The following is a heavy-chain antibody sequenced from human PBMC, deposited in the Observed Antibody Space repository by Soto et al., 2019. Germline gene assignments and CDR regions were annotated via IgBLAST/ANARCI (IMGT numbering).Heavy chain of an antibody. D-gene: IGHD3-10*01. CDR3: ARVISKGSGSYHSDY. Sequence: SETLSLTCTVSSGSIDTYYWGWIRQPPGKGLEWIGYILYSGSTHYSPSLRSRVTISVDTSKNQFSLKLSSVTTADTAVYYCARVISKGSGSYHSDYWGQGIPVTVSS. V-gene: IGHV4-59*01. J-gene: IGHJ4*02. CDR2: ILYSGST. CDR1: SGSIDTYY.